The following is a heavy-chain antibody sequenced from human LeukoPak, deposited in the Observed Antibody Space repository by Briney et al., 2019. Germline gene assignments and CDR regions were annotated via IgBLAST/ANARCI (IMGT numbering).Heavy chain of an antibody. CDR3: ARDRTAYSSFDY. Sequence: SETLSLTCTVSGGSISSGDYYWSWIRQPPGKGLEWIGYIYYSGTTYYNPSLKSRLTISVDTSKNQFSLKLSSVTAADTAVYYCARDRTAYSSFDYWGQGTLVTVSS. CDR1: GGSISSGDYY. CDR2: IYYSGTT. J-gene: IGHJ4*02. D-gene: IGHD3/OR15-3a*01. V-gene: IGHV4-30-4*08.